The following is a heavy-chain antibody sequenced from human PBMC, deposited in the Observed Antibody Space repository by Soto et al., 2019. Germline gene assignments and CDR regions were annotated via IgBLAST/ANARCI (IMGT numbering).Heavy chain of an antibody. J-gene: IGHJ6*02. CDR1: GGSISSGGYY. D-gene: IGHD3-3*01. Sequence: SETLSLTCTVSGGSISSGGYYWSWIRQPPGKGLEWIGYIYYSGSTYYNPSLKSRVTISVDTSKNQFSLKLSSVTAADTAVYYCARDFLWSGYSDYYGMDVWGQGTTVTVSS. CDR3: ARDFLWSGYSDYYGMDV. V-gene: IGHV4-30-4*01. CDR2: IYYSGST.